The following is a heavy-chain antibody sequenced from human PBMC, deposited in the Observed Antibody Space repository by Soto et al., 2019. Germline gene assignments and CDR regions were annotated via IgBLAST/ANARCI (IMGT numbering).Heavy chain of an antibody. CDR2: ISWNSGSI. J-gene: IGHJ4*02. CDR3: AKSHLGYCSGGSCYFGTTIDY. V-gene: IGHV3-9*01. CDR1: VFTFDDYA. Sequence: GGSLRLSCAASVFTFDDYAMHWVRQAPGKGLEWVSGISWNSGSIGYADSVKGRFTISRDNAKNSLYLQMNSLRAEDTALYYCAKSHLGYCSGGSCYFGTTIDYWGQGTLVTVSS. D-gene: IGHD2-15*01.